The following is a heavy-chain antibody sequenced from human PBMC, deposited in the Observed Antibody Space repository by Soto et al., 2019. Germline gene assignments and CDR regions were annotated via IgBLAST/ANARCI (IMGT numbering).Heavy chain of an antibody. Sequence: PGESLKISCQAPGYTFIEYLIAWVRQMPGKGQEFVGSVYPGDSDTRYSPSLQGRVTISAATSTSTAYIQWNSLKAWDSAMQYCAGRLTDDSGSTPHYSAFDVWGRGTTVTVSS. V-gene: IGHV5-51*01. CDR2: VYPGDSDT. CDR1: GYTFIEYL. CDR3: AGRLTDDSGSTPHYSAFDV. J-gene: IGHJ6*02. D-gene: IGHD3-3*01.